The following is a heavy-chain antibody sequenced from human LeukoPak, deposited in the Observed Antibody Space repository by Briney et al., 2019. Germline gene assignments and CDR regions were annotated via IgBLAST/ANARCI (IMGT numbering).Heavy chain of an antibody. Sequence: GGSLRLSCAASGFTFSSYAMSWVRQAPGKGLEWVSAISGSGDSTYYADSVKGRFTISRDNSKNTLYLQMNSLRAEDTAVYYCAKTRIGDYLGSGHDYWGQGTLVTVSS. V-gene: IGHV3-23*01. J-gene: IGHJ4*02. CDR2: ISGSGDST. D-gene: IGHD4-17*01. CDR3: AKTRIGDYLGSGHDY. CDR1: GFTFSSYA.